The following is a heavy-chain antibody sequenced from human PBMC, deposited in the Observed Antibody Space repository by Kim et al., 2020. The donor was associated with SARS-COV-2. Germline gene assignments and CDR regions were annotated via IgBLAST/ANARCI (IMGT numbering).Heavy chain of an antibody. V-gene: IGHV3-23*01. J-gene: IGHJ4*02. Sequence: ADSVNGRFTISRDNLKDTLYLQMNSLRAEDTALYYCAKLASDGNPYSHSSYWGQGTLVTVSS. D-gene: IGHD2-15*01. CDR3: AKLASDGNPYSHSSY.